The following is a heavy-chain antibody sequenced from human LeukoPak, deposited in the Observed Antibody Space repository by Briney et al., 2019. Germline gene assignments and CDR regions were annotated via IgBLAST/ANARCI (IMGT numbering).Heavy chain of an antibody. V-gene: IGHV3-48*01. CDR1: GFTFSSYR. CDR3: ARGLRGFVGYWFHGMDV. CDR2: ISSSSSTI. J-gene: IGHJ6*02. D-gene: IGHD3-22*01. Sequence: GGSLRLSCAASGFTFSSYRMNWVRQAPGKGLEGVSYISSSSSTIYYADSVKGRFTISRDNAKNSLYLQMNSLRAEDTAVYYCARGLRGFVGYWFHGMDVWGQGTTVTVSS.